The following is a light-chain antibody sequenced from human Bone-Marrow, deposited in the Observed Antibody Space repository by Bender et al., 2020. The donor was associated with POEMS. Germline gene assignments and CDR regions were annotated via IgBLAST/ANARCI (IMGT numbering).Light chain of an antibody. CDR1: NTDFGTFYDD. V-gene: IGLV2-14*02. J-gene: IGLJ3*02. CDR2: DNN. Sequence: QSALTHPASVSGSPGQSITISCTGTNTDFGTFYDDVSWYQQFPGKAPQLILYDNNQRPSGVSSRFSGSKSGNTASLTISGRQAEDEADYYCSSYTSDYTQRLFGGGTKLTVL. CDR3: SSYTSDYTQRL.